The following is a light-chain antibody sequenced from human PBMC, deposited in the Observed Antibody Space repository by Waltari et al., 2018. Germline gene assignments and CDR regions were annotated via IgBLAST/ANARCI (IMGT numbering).Light chain of an antibody. CDR2: QDN. J-gene: IGLJ2*01. CDR3: QAWDSSTGV. V-gene: IGLV3-1*01. Sequence: SYDLSQPPSMSVSPGQTARVTCSGDKVGDKYACWYQQNPGQSPGLVIYQDNKRPSGIPERFSGSNSGSTATLTISGTQTADEAAYYCQAWDSSTGVFGGGTKLTVL. CDR1: KVGDKY.